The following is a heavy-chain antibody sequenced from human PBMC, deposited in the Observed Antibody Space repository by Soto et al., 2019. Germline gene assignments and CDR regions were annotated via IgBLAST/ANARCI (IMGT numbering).Heavy chain of an antibody. CDR2: IYYSGST. V-gene: IGHV4-31*03. CDR3: AREYGTTAMAYFDY. D-gene: IGHD5-18*01. CDR1: GGSISSGGYY. Sequence: TLSLTCTVSGGSISSGGYYWSWIRQHPGKGLEWIGYIYYSGSTYYNPSLKSRVTISVDTSKNQFSLKLSSVTAADTAVYYCAREYGTTAMAYFDYWGQGTLVTVSS. J-gene: IGHJ4*02.